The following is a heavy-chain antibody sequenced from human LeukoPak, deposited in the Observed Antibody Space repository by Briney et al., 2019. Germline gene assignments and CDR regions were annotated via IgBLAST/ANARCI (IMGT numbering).Heavy chain of an antibody. D-gene: IGHD2-15*01. CDR3: ARERTLVVAATTYNWFDP. J-gene: IGHJ5*02. CDR2: IYYSGST. CDR1: GGSISSYY. V-gene: IGHV4-59*01. Sequence: PSETLSLTCTVSGGSISSYYWSWIRQPPGKGLEWIGYIYYSGSTNYNPSLKSRVTISVDTSKNQFSLKLSSVTAADTAVYYCARERTLVVAATTYNWFDPWGQGTLVTVSS.